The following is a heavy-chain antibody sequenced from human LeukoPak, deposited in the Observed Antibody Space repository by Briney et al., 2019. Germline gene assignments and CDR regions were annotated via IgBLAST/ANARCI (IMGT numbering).Heavy chain of an antibody. D-gene: IGHD3-10*02. V-gene: IGHV4-34*01. CDR3: ARAHYVTASPAGGL. CDR2: INQSGST. Sequence: SETLSLTCAVYGGSFSGYYWSWIRQPPGKGLEWIGEINQSGSTNYNPSLKSRVTISIDTSKNQFSLKLSSVTAADTAVYYCARAHYVTASPAGGLWGQGTLVTVSS. CDR1: GGSFSGYY. J-gene: IGHJ4*02.